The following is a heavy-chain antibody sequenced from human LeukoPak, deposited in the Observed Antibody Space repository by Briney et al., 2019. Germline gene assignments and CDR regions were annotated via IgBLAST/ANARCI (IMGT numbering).Heavy chain of an antibody. V-gene: IGHV1-2*02. CDR3: ARDNYGRLDY. CDR2: IDPNSGAT. CDR1: GYTFPYY. D-gene: IGHD3-10*01. J-gene: IGHJ4*02. Sequence: ASVKVSCKPCGYTFPYYIHWVRQAPGQGLEWMGWIDPNSGATISAHTFQGRVSMTKDTSFTTVYMELSTLKSDDTAVYYCARDNYGRLDYWGQGSLVTVSS.